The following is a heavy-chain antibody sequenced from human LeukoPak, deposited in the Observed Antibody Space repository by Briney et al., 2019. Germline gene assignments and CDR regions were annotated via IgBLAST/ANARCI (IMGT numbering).Heavy chain of an antibody. J-gene: IGHJ4*02. V-gene: IGHV4-30-4*01. CDR1: GGSISSGDYY. Sequence: SKTLSLTCTVSGGSISSGDYYWSWIRQPPGKGLEWIGYIYYSGSTYYNPSLKSRVTISVDTSKNQFSLKLSSVTAADTAVYYCARAKAGQTLDYWGQGTLVTVSS. CDR2: IYYSGST. CDR3: ARAKAGQTLDY.